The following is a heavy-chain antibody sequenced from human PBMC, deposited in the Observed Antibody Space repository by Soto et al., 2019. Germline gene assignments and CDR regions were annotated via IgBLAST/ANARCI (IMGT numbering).Heavy chain of an antibody. J-gene: IGHJ4*02. CDR2: INHSGST. CDR3: ARESFDWTRRLDY. CDR1: GGSFSGYY. D-gene: IGHD3-9*01. V-gene: IGHV4-34*01. Sequence: PSETLSLTCAVYGGSFSGYYWSWIRQPPGKGLEWIGEINHSGSTNYNPSLKSRVTISVDTSKNQFSLKLSSVTAADTPASYCARESFDWTRRLDYWGKGTLVTVSS.